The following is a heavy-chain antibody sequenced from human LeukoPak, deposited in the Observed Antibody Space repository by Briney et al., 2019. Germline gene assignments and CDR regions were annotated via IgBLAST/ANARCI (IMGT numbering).Heavy chain of an antibody. D-gene: IGHD4-17*01. Sequence: GGSLRLSCAASGFLFTKYDMHWVRQVTGKGLEWVSGIDRDGVTYYSGSVRGRFTTSRDNAKDSLDLQMNTLRAGDTGVYYCARENLEYGDYAIDYWGQGILVIVSS. CDR2: IDRDGVT. V-gene: IGHV3-13*01. J-gene: IGHJ4*02. CDR3: ARENLEYGDYAIDY. CDR1: GFLFTKYD.